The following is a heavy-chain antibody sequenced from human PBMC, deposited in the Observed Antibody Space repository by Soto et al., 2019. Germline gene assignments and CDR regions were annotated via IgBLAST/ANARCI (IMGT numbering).Heavy chain of an antibody. Sequence: GGSLRLSCAASGFTFSSYSMNWVRQAPGKGLEWVSYISSSSTIYYADSVKGRFTISRDNAKNSLYLQMNSLRDEDTAVYYCASGKYSSIAALNAFDIWGQGTMVTVSS. CDR2: ISSSSTI. J-gene: IGHJ3*02. CDR3: ASGKYSSIAALNAFDI. D-gene: IGHD6-6*01. CDR1: GFTFSSYS. V-gene: IGHV3-48*02.